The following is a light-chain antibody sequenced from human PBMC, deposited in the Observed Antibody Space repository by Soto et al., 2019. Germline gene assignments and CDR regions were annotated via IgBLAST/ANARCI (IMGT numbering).Light chain of an antibody. CDR1: MXVCRY. CDR2: DAS. J-gene: IGKJ5*01. V-gene: IGKV3-11*01. CDR3: QHRSHCPT. Sequence: VLTKSPATLSLYPGERATLSCRAGMXVCRYLSWYQQKTGKATRLPIYDASNRATGIPAMFSGSGYGKYFNITISSLEPEYGELYYCQHRSHCPTFGQGTRLDIK.